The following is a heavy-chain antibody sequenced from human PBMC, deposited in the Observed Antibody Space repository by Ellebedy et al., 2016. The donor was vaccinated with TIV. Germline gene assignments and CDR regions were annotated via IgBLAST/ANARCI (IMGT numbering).Heavy chain of an antibody. CDR2: ISGSGGNT. CDR3: ARDPVGVGPAFDI. CDR1: GLTFSSHA. D-gene: IGHD4-23*01. Sequence: GESLKISCAASGLTFSSHAMSWVRQAPGKGLEWVSSISGSGGNTYYADSVKGRFTISRDNSKDTLYLQVNSLRAEDTAVYYCARDPVGVGPAFDIWGKGTMVTVSS. J-gene: IGHJ3*02. V-gene: IGHV3-23*01.